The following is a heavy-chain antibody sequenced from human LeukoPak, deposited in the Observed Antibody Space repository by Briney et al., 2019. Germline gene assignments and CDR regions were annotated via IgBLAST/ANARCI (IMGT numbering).Heavy chain of an antibody. CDR2: IGTAGDT. CDR1: GFTFSGYD. V-gene: IGHV3-13*01. J-gene: IGHJ4*02. D-gene: IGHD5-12*01. CDR3: ARDQRDSGYDGGIDY. Sequence: GGSLRLSCAASGFTFSGYDMHWVRQATGKGLEWVSAIGTAGDTYYPGSVKGRFTISRENAKNSLYLQMNSLRAGDTAVYYCARDQRDSGYDGGIDYWGQGTLVTVSS.